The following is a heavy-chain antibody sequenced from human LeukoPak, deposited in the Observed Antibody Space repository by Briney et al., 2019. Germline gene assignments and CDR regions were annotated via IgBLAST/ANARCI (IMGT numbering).Heavy chain of an antibody. D-gene: IGHD3-9*01. Sequence: PSETLSLTCTVSGGSISSYYWSWIRQPAGKGLEWIGRIYTSGSTNYNPSLKSRVTMSVDTSKNQFSLKLSSVTAADTGVYYCARAGLYYDILTGHDAFDIWGQGTMVTVSS. CDR3: ARAGLYYDILTGHDAFDI. CDR1: GGSISSYY. J-gene: IGHJ3*02. CDR2: IYTSGST. V-gene: IGHV4-4*07.